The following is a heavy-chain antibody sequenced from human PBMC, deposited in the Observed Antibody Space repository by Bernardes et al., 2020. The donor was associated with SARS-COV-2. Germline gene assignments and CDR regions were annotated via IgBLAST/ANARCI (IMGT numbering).Heavy chain of an antibody. Sequence: GGSLRLSCAASGFTFSSYSMNWVRQAPGKGLEWVSSISSSSSYIYYADSVKGRFTISRDNAKNSLYLQMNSLRAEDTAVYYCARDWKKTYYYGSGSKNGFDYWGQGTLVTVSS. CDR2: ISSSSSYI. CDR3: ARDWKKTYYYGSGSKNGFDY. J-gene: IGHJ4*02. D-gene: IGHD3-10*01. CDR1: GFTFSSYS. V-gene: IGHV3-21*01.